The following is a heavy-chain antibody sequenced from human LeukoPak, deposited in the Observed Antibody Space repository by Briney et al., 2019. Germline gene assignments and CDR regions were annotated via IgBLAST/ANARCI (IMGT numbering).Heavy chain of an antibody. CDR1: GFTFSSYA. CDR3: ARFSEYSHSSVHYLDY. J-gene: IGHJ4*02. V-gene: IGHV3-23*01. CDR2: ISGSGGST. D-gene: IGHD3-22*01. Sequence: PGGSLRLSCAASGFTFSSYAMSWVRQAPGKGLEWVSAISGSGGSTYYADSVKGRFTISRDNSKNTLYLQMNSLRAEDTAVYYCARFSEYSHSSVHYLDYWGQGTLVSVSS.